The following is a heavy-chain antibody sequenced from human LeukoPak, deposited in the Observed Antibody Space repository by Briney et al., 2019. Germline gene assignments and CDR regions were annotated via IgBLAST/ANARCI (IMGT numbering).Heavy chain of an antibody. CDR3: ARGGWSDY. CDR1: GGSFSGYY. Sequence: SETLSLTCAVYGGSFSGYYWSWIRQPPGKGLGWIGEINHSGSTNYNPSLKSRVTISVDTSKNQFSLKLSSVTAADTAVYYCARGGWSDYWGQGTLVTVSS. J-gene: IGHJ4*02. V-gene: IGHV4-34*01. D-gene: IGHD6-19*01. CDR2: INHSGST.